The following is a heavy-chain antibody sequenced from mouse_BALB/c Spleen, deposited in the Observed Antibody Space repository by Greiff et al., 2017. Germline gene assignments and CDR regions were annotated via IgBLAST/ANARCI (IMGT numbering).Heavy chain of an antibody. CDR1: GFTFSSYA. V-gene: IGHV5-9-3*01. J-gene: IGHJ1*01. CDR2: ISSGGSYT. CDR3: ARRDYGSSYWYFDV. D-gene: IGHD1-1*01. Sequence: EVLLVESGGGLVKPGGSLKLSCAASGFTFSSYAMSWVRQTPEKRLEWVATISSGGSYTYYPDSVKGRFTISRDNAKNTLYMQMSSLRSEDTAMYYCARRDYGSSYWYFDVWGAGTTVTVSS.